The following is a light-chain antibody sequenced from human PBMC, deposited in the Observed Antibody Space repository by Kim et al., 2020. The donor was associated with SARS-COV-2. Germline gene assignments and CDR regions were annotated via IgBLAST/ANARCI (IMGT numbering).Light chain of an antibody. Sequence: EIVMTQSPATLSVSPGERATLSCRASQSVSSNLAWYQQKPGQAPRILIYGASTRAPGIPARFSGSGSVTDFTLTIYSLQSEDFAVYYCHQYNDWPPLTFGGGTKVDIK. CDR3: HQYNDWPPLT. CDR1: QSVSSN. J-gene: IGKJ4*01. V-gene: IGKV3-15*01. CDR2: GAS.